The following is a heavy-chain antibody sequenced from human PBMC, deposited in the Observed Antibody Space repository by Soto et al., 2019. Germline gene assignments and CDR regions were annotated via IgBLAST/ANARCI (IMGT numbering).Heavy chain of an antibody. CDR3: ARDSYSSATH. V-gene: IGHV3-74*03. CDR1: VLPFGYNW. J-gene: IGHJ4*01. Sequence: GGSLRLSCAASVLPFGYNWMHWVRQAPGKWLVWFSRISNDGSDTTXADSVRGRXTVSRYNSKNTXYLQMXSLRAEDTAVYYCARDSYSSATHWGHGTLVTDSS. CDR2: ISNDGSDT. D-gene: IGHD4-4*01.